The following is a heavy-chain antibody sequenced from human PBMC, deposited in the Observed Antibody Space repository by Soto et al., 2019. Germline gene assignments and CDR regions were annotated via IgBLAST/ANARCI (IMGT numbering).Heavy chain of an antibody. D-gene: IGHD2-15*01. CDR3: ARPPRVVAPFQH. V-gene: IGHV3-33*01. CDR1: GFTFSSYG. CDR2: IWYDGSNK. Sequence: QVQLVESGGGVVQPGRSLRLSCAASGFTFSSYGMHWVRQAPGKGLEWVAVIWYDGSNKYYADSVKGRFTISRDNSKNTLDLQMNSLRAEDTAVYYCARPPRVVAPFQHGGQGTLVTVSS. J-gene: IGHJ1*01.